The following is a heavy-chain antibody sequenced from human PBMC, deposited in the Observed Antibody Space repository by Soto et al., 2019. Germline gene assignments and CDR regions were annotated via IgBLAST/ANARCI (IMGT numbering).Heavy chain of an antibody. CDR1: GGSISSGGYY. D-gene: IGHD3-3*01. Sequence: SETLSLTCTVSGGSISSGGYYWSWIRQHPGKGLEWIGYIYYSGSTYYNPSLKSRVTISVDTSKNQFSLKLSSVTAADTAVYYCARGRFLEWLSTTNNWFDPWGQGTLVTVSS. CDR2: IYYSGST. V-gene: IGHV4-31*03. J-gene: IGHJ5*02. CDR3: ARGRFLEWLSTTNNWFDP.